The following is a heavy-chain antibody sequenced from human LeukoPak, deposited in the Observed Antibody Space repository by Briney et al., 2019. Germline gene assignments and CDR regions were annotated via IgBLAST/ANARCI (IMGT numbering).Heavy chain of an antibody. J-gene: IGHJ4*02. CDR3: ARDLSSGYYYTYYFDY. Sequence: PSETLSLTCTVSGDSISTYYWSWIRQSAGKGLEWIGRIYTSGSTNYNPSLKSRVTMSVDTSKNQFSLKLSSVTAADTAVYYCARDLSSGYYYTYYFDYWGQGTLVTVSS. CDR2: IYTSGST. CDR1: GDSISTYY. D-gene: IGHD3-22*01. V-gene: IGHV4-4*07.